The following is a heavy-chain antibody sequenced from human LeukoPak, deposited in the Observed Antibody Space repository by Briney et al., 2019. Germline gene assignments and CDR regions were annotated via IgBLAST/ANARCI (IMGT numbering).Heavy chain of an antibody. CDR3: ARLTPSDSSSWYWYFGL. CDR1: GGSISSYY. D-gene: IGHD6-13*01. Sequence: PSETLSLTCTVSGGSISSYYWSWIRQHPGKGLEWIGYIYYSGSTNYNPSLKSRVTISVDTSKNQFSLKLNTVTAADTAVYYCARLTPSDSSSWYWYFGLWGRGTLVTVSS. J-gene: IGHJ2*01. V-gene: IGHV4-59*08. CDR2: IYYSGST.